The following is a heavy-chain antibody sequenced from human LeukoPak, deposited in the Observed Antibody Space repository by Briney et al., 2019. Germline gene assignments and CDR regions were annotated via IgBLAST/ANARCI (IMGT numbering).Heavy chain of an antibody. V-gene: IGHV1-18*01. CDR1: GYTFTSYG. D-gene: IGHD3-9*01. CDR3: ARERRYFDWLEGALDY. J-gene: IGHJ4*02. CDR2: ISAYNGNT. Sequence: GASVKVSCKASGYTFTSYGISWVRQAPGQGLEWMGWISAYNGNTNYAQKFQGRVTMTTDTSTSTAYVELWSLRSDDTAVYYCARERRYFDWLEGALDYWGQGTLVTVSS.